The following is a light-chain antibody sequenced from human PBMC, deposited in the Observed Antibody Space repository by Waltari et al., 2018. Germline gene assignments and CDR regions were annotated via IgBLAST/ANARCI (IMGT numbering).Light chain of an antibody. CDR2: WAS. CDR3: QQSFRFPRT. CDR1: QTVFSASSAKTF. Sequence: DIVLTQSPDSLSVSLGETATINCKSSQTVFSASSAKTFLPWIQQKPGQPPKLLISWASTRESGVSDRFRGSGSKTDFTLTITSLQPEDVAVYYCQQSFRFPRTFGQGTRVEI. V-gene: IGKV4-1*01. J-gene: IGKJ1*01.